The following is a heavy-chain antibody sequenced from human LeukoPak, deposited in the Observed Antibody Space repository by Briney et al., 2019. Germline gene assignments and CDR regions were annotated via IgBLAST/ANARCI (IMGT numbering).Heavy chain of an antibody. CDR1: GFTFSNYW. CDR2: IKGDGSST. V-gene: IGHV3-74*01. CDR3: ARGGDSSNWYPGYFDY. J-gene: IGHJ4*02. Sequence: GESLTLPCAASGFTFSNYWMHWVRQAPGKGPLWVSRIKGDGSSTRFAASVQGRFTISRDNGKNTLYLQMNSLRAEDTAVYYCARGGDSSNWYPGYFDYWGQGALVTVSS. D-gene: IGHD6-13*01.